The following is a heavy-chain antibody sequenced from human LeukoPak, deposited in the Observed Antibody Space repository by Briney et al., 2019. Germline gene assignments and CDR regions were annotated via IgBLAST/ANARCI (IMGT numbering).Heavy chain of an antibody. CDR3: ARDRYYGSGSWVNDAFDI. J-gene: IGHJ3*02. CDR2: INPSGGST. V-gene: IGHV1-46*01. Sequence: GASVKVSCKASGYTFTSYYMHWVRQAPGQGLEWMGIINPSGGSTSYAQKFQGRVTMTRDTSTSTVYMELSSLRSEDTAVYYCARDRYYGSGSWVNDAFDIWGQGTMVTVSS. CDR1: GYTFTSYY. D-gene: IGHD3-10*01.